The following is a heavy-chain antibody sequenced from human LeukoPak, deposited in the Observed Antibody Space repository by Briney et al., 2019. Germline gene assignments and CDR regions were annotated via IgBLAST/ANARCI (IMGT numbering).Heavy chain of an antibody. CDR3: ATVRPYQGYYYYYMDV. CDR2: IYYSGST. Sequence: SETLSLTCTVSGGSISSYYWSWIRQPPGKGLEWIGYIYYSGSTNYNPSLKSRVTISVDTSKNQFSLKLSSVTAEDTAVYYCATVRPYQGYYYYYMDVWGKGNTVTISS. V-gene: IGHV4-59*01. J-gene: IGHJ6*03. D-gene: IGHD2-2*01. CDR1: GGSISSYY.